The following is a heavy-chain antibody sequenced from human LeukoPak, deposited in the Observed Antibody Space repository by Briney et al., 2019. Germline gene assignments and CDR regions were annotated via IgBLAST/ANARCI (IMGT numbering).Heavy chain of an antibody. CDR3: ARPSTTYYDILTGYYEYYYYGMDV. CDR1: GFTVSSNY. J-gene: IGHJ6*02. CDR2: IYSGGST. Sequence: GGSLRLSCAASGFTVSSNYMSWVRQAPGKGLEWVSVIYSGGSTYYAGSVKGRFTISRDNSKNTLYLQMNSLRAEDTAVYYCARPSTTYYDILTGYYEYYYYGMDVWGQGTTVTVSS. V-gene: IGHV3-66*04. D-gene: IGHD3-9*01.